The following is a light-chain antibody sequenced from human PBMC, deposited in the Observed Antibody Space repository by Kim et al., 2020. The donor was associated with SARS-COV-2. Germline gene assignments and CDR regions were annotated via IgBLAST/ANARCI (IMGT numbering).Light chain of an antibody. CDR2: LAS. V-gene: IGKV3-15*01. Sequence: VSPGERATVSCRASQSINSNLAWYQQKPGQAPRLLISLASTRATGIPARFSGSGSGTEFTLTISSLQSEDFAVYYCQQYNNWPPTFGQGTKVDIK. J-gene: IGKJ1*01. CDR3: QQYNNWPPT. CDR1: QSINSN.